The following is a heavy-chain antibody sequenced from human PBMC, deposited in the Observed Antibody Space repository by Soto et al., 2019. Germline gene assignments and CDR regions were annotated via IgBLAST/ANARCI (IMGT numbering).Heavy chain of an antibody. D-gene: IGHD6-19*01. Sequence: SETLSLTCAVSGGPISSGVYSWSWIRQPPGKGLEWIGYIYYSGSTYYNPSLKSRVTISVDTSKNQFSLKLSSVTAADTALYFCARAEFNSVWFPFDSWGQGAPVTVSS. CDR2: IYYSGST. J-gene: IGHJ4*02. CDR1: GGPISSGVYS. V-gene: IGHV4-30-2*05. CDR3: ARAEFNSVWFPFDS.